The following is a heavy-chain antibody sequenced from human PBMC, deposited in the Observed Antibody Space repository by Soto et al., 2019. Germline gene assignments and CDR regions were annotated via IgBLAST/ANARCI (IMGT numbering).Heavy chain of an antibody. Sequence: PSETLSLTCAVFGGSFSGYYWSWIRQPPGKGLEWIGEINHSGSTNYNPSLKSRVTISVDTSKNQFSLKLSSVTAADTAVYYCARVSGIYYYGMDVWAKGPRSP. D-gene: IGHD3-10*01. V-gene: IGHV4-34*01. CDR1: GGSFSGYY. J-gene: IGHJ6*02. CDR3: ARVSGIYYYGMDV. CDR2: INHSGST.